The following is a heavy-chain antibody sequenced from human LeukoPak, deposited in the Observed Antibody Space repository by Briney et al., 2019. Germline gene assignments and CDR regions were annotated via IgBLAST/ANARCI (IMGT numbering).Heavy chain of an antibody. D-gene: IGHD4-17*01. CDR3: AKDMYGDYAGFSPLYFDY. CDR2: ISWNSGSI. V-gene: IGHV3-9*01. J-gene: IGHJ4*02. Sequence: SLRLSCAASGFTFDDYAMHWVRQAPGKGLEWVSGISWNSGSIGYADSVKGRFTISRDNAKNSPYLQMNSLRAEDTALYYCAKDMYGDYAGFSPLYFDYWGQGTLVTVSS. CDR1: GFTFDDYA.